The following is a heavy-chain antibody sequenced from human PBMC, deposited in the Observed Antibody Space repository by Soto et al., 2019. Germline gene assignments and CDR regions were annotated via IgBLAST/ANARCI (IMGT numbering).Heavy chain of an antibody. CDR1: GFSLTTSGVG. Sequence: QITLNESGPTVVRPTETLTLTCRFSGFSLTTSGVGVGWIRQSPGKAPEWLALIYWDDDKRYSASLKSRLTINKDTSNNQVVLTVSDLDPTDTATYYCAHRVLRTVFGLVTTTAIYFVFWGQGTPVAVSS. D-gene: IGHD3-3*01. CDR2: IYWDDDK. V-gene: IGHV2-5*02. CDR3: AHRVLRTVFGLVTTTAIYFVF. J-gene: IGHJ4*02.